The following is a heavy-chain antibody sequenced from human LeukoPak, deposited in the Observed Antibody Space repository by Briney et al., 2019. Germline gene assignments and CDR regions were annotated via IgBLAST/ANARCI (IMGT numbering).Heavy chain of an antibody. CDR3: AREGAIFGVVNISPSDY. CDR1: GFTFSSYA. Sequence: GGSLRLSCAASGFTFSSYAMSWVRQAPGKGLEWVSSISSSSSYIYYADSVKGRFTISRDNAKNSLYLQMNSLRAEDTAVYCCAREGAIFGVVNISPSDYWGQGTLVTVSS. V-gene: IGHV3-21*01. D-gene: IGHD3-3*01. J-gene: IGHJ4*02. CDR2: ISSSSSYI.